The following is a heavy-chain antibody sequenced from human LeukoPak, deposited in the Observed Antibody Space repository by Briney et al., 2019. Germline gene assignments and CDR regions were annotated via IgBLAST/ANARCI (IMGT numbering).Heavy chain of an antibody. V-gene: IGHV6-1*01. CDR2: TYYRSKWYN. CDR3: ARDGPNWFDP. Sequence: SQTLSLTCAISGDIVSSNSAAWNWIRQSPSGGLGWLGRTYYRSKWYNDYAVSVKSRITINPDTSKNQFSLQLNSVTPEDTAVYDCARDGPNWFDPWGQGTLVTVSS. J-gene: IGHJ5*02. CDR1: GDIVSSNSAA.